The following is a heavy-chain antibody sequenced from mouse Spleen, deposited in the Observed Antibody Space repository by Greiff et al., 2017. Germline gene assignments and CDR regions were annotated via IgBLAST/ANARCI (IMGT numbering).Heavy chain of an antibody. J-gene: IGHJ1*01. CDR1: GFTFSSYA. V-gene: IGHV5-6-2*01. CDR3: ARRNYWYFDV. Sequence: EVQVVESGGGLVKPGGSLKLSCAASGFTFSSYAMSWVRQTPEKRLEWVAAINSNGGSTYYPDTVKDRFTISRDNAKNTLYLQMSSLRSEDTALYYCARRNYWYFDVWGAGTTVTVSS. CDR2: INSNGGST.